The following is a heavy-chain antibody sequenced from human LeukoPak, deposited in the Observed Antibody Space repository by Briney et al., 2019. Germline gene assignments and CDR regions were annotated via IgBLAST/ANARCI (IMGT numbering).Heavy chain of an antibody. CDR3: ARESGLKSGVVIIGSWFDP. V-gene: IGHV1-8*01. Sequence: ASVKVSCKASGYTFTSYDINWVRQATGQGLEWMGWMNPNSGNTGYAQKFQGRVTMTRNTSISTAYMELSSLRSEDTAVYYCARESGLKSGVVIIGSWFDPWGQGTLVTVSS. CDR1: GYTFTSYD. J-gene: IGHJ5*02. CDR2: MNPNSGNT. D-gene: IGHD3-3*01.